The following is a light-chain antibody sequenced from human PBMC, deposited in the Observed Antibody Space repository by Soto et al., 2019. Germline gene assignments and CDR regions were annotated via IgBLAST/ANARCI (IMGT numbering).Light chain of an antibody. J-gene: IGKJ5*01. CDR2: GAS. V-gene: IGKV3-15*01. CDR3: QQYNNWPVT. CDR1: QSVSSN. Sequence: EIVLTQSPATLSVSPGERATLSCRARQSVSSNLAWYQQQPGQPPRFLIYGASARATGIPTRFSGGGSGTEFTLTISSLQSEYFAVYFCQQYNNWPVTFGQGTRLEIK.